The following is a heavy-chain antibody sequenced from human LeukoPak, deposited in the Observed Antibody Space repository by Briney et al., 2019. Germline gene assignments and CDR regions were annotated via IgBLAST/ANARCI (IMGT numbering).Heavy chain of an antibody. CDR3: AKERTVTTGTYDAFDI. J-gene: IGHJ3*02. CDR2: MWYDGSDK. D-gene: IGHD4-17*01. Sequence: GGSLRLSCAASGFTFGFHSMHWVRQAPGKGLEWVAVMWYDGSDKYYADSVKGRFTISRDNSKSTLYLQMNSLRAEDTAVYYCAKERTVTTGTYDAFDIWGQGTTVTVSS. CDR1: GFTFGFHS. V-gene: IGHV3-33*06.